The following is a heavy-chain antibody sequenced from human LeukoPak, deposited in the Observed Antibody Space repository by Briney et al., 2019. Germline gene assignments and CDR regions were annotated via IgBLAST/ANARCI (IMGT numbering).Heavy chain of an antibody. CDR3: ARGASYGGNSD. CDR2: MNPNSGNT. Sequence: ASVKVSCKASGGTFSSYAISWVRQATGQGLEWMGWMNPNSGNTGYAQKFQGRVTMTRNTSISTAYMELSSLRSEDTAVYYCARGASYGGNSDWGQGTLVTVSS. V-gene: IGHV1-8*02. D-gene: IGHD4-23*01. J-gene: IGHJ4*02. CDR1: GGTFSSYA.